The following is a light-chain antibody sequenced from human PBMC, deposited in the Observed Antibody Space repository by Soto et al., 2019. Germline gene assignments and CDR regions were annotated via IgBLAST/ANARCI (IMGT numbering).Light chain of an antibody. CDR1: QGISSY. V-gene: IGKV1-9*01. CDR2: AAS. CDR3: QQLNSYPFT. J-gene: IGKJ5*01. Sequence: IQLTQSPSSLSVSVGDRVTITCRASQGISSYLAWYQQKPGKAPKLLIYAASTLQSGVPSRFSGSGSGTDFTLTISSLQPEYFATYYCQQLNSYPFTFGQGTRLEIK.